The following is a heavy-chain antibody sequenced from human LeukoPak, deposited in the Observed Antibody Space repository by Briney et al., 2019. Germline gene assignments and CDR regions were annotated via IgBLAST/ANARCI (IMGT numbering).Heavy chain of an antibody. CDR1: GVPISSGGYS. CDR3: ARAVSKVGLYYFDL. D-gene: IGHD2-8*01. Sequence: SQTLSLTCAVSGVPISSGGYSWSWLRQPPGQGLEWLGDIYHTGSTDYNPSLKSRLTISLDGSKNQFSLEVTSVTAADTAVYYCARAVSKVGLYYFDLWGRGTLVTVSS. CDR2: IYHTGST. J-gene: IGHJ2*01. V-gene: IGHV4-30-2*01.